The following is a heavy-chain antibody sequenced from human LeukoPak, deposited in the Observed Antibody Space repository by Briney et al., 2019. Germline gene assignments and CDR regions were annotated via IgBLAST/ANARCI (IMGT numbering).Heavy chain of an antibody. V-gene: IGHV1-2*02. CDR3: ARDLNWGSDY. CDR2: INPNSGGT. D-gene: IGHD7-27*01. J-gene: IGHJ4*02. Sequence: ASVKVSCNASGYTFTGYYMHRVRQAPGQGLEWMGWINPNSGGTNYAQKFQGRVTMTRDTSISTAYMELSRLRSDDTAVYYCARDLNWGSDYWGQGTLVTVSS. CDR1: GYTFTGYY.